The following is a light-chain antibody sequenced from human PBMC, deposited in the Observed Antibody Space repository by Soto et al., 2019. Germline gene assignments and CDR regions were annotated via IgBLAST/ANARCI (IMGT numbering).Light chain of an antibody. CDR1: QSINTG. CDR3: QQYDDFGT. V-gene: IGKV1-5*01. CDR2: GAS. Sequence: DIQMTQSPSTLSASVGDRVTITFRASQSINTGLAGYQQKPGKAPKILIYGASSLASGVPSRFSGSGSGTEFTLAINSLQPDDSAKYYCQQYDDFGTVGQGTKVEIK. J-gene: IGKJ1*01.